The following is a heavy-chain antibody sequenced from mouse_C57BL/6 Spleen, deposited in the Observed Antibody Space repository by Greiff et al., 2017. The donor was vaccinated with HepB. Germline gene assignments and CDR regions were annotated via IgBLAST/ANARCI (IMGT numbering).Heavy chain of an antibody. D-gene: IGHD1-1*01. CDR1: GYTFTSYW. CDR2: IHPNSGST. CDR3: AGPITTVVATKGFAY. Sequence: QVQLQQPGAELVKPGASVKLSCKASGYTFTSYWMHWVKQRPGQGLEWIGMIHPNSGSTNYNEKFKSKATLTVDKSSSTAYMQLSSLTSEDSAVYYCAGPITTVVATKGFAYWGQGTLVTVSA. V-gene: IGHV1-64*01. J-gene: IGHJ3*01.